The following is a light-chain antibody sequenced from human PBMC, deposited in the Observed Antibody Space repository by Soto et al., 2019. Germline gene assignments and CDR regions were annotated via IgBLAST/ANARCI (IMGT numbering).Light chain of an antibody. CDR2: DNN. CDR3: GTWDSSLSAVGV. J-gene: IGLJ2*01. CDR1: SSNIGNNY. Sequence: QSVLTQPPSVSAAPGQTVTISCSGSSSNIGNNYVSWYQQLPGTAPKLLIYDNNKRPSGIPDRFSGSKSGTSATLGITGLQTGDEADYYCGTWDSSLSAVGVFGGGTKLTVL. V-gene: IGLV1-51*01.